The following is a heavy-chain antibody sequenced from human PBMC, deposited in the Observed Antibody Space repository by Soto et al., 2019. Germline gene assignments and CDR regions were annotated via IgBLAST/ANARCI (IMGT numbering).Heavy chain of an antibody. CDR1: GDSVSSNSAA. J-gene: IGHJ5*02. D-gene: IGHD2-2*01. CDR2: TYYRSKWYN. Sequence: SQTLSPTCAISGDSVSSNSAAWNWIRQSPSRGLEWLGRTYYRSKWYNDYAVSVKSRITINPDTSKNQFSLQLNSVTPEDTAVYYCAREIVVVPAAYNWFDPWGQGTLVTVSS. V-gene: IGHV6-1*01. CDR3: AREIVVVPAAYNWFDP.